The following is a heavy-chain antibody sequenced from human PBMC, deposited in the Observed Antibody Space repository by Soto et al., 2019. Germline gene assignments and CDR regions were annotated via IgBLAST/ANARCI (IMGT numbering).Heavy chain of an antibody. D-gene: IGHD3-3*01. CDR2: IYYSGST. Sequence: SETLSLTCTVSGGSISSSSYYWGWIRQPPGKGLEWIGSIYYSGSTYYNPSLKSRVTISVDTSKNQFSLKLSSVTAADTAVYYCASTRVVIIPYPYYYGMDVWGQGTTVTLS. CDR3: ASTRVVIIPYPYYYGMDV. CDR1: GGSISSSSYY. J-gene: IGHJ6*02. V-gene: IGHV4-39*01.